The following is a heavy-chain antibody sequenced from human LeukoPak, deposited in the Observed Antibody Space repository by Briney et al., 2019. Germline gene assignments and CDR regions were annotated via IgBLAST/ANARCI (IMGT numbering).Heavy chain of an antibody. J-gene: IGHJ6*04. V-gene: IGHV3-23*01. Sequence: GGSLRLSCAASGFTFSNYAMSWVRQAPGKGLEWVSTISGSGTTTDYADSVKGRFTISRDHSENTLYLQMDSLRAEDTAVYYCAELGITMIGGVWGKGTTVTISS. CDR2: ISGSGTTT. D-gene: IGHD3-10*02. CDR3: AELGITMIGGV. CDR1: GFTFSNYA.